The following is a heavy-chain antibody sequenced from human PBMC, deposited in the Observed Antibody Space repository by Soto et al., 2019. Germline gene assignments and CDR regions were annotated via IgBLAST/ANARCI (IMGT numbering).Heavy chain of an antibody. CDR2: IKQDGSEK. CDR1: GFTFSSYW. Sequence: GGSLRLSCAASGFTFSSYWMSWVRQAPGKGLEWVANIKQDGSEKYYVDSVKGRFTISRDNAKNSLYLQMNSLRAEDTAVYYCARDIVLMVYATDVKGHAFDIWGQGTMVTVSS. V-gene: IGHV3-7*05. D-gene: IGHD2-8*01. CDR3: ARDIVLMVYATDVKGHAFDI. J-gene: IGHJ3*02.